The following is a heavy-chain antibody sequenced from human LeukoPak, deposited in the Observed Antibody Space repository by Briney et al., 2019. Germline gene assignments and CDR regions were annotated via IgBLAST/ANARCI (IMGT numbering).Heavy chain of an antibody. CDR2: IGAYNGNT. J-gene: IGHJ4*02. V-gene: IGHV1-18*04. D-gene: IGHD3-10*01. CDR1: GYTFTSYG. CDR3: ASMVRGAPGGY. Sequence: ASVKVSCKASGYTFTSYGISWVRQAPGQGLEWMGWIGAYNGNTNYTQKLQGRVTMTTDTSTSTAYMELRSLRSDDTAVYYCASMVRGAPGGYWGQGTLVTVSS.